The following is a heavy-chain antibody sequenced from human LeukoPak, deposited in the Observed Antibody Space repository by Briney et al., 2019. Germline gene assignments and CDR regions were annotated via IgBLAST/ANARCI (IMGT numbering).Heavy chain of an antibody. CDR3: AKSHPPTVTTEEGEYLQH. J-gene: IGHJ1*01. CDR2: ISFDGSNQ. CDR1: GFTFSSFG. V-gene: IGHV3-30*18. Sequence: LRLSCAASGFTFSSFGMHWVRQAPGQGLEWVAVISFDGSNQYYADSVKGRFTIYRDNFKNTVYLQMNSLRAEETAVYYCAKSHPPTVTTEEGEYLQHWGQGTLVTVSS. D-gene: IGHD4-17*01.